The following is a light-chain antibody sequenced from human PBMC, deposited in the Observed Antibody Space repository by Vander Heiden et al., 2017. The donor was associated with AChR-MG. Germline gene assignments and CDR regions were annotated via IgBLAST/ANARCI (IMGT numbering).Light chain of an antibody. V-gene: IGLV2-23*02. CDR3: CSYAGSSTVI. J-gene: IGLJ2*01. CDR2: EVS. Sequence: QSALTQPASVSGSPGQSITIPCTGRSSDIGGYNLVSWYQQHPGKAPNIMIYEVSKRPPGGSNRFSGSKSGNTAALTISGRQAEDEADYYCCSYAGSSTVIFGGGTKLTVL. CDR1: SSDIGGYNL.